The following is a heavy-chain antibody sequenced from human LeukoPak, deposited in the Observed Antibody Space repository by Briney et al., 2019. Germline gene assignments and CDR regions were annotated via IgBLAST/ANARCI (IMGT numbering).Heavy chain of an antibody. J-gene: IGHJ4*02. D-gene: IGHD1-7*01. CDR2: IYTSGST. Sequence: ASETLSLTCTVSGGSISSYYWSWIRQPPGKGLEWIGYIYTSGSTNYNPSLKSRVTISVDTSKNQFSLKLSSVTAADTAVYYCATFNWNYYFDYWGQGTLVTVSS. CDR1: GGSISSYY. CDR3: ATFNWNYYFDY. V-gene: IGHV4-4*09.